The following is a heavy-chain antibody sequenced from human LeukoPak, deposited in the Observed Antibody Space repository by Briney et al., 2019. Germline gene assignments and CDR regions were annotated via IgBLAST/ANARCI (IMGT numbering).Heavy chain of an antibody. CDR1: GGSISSYY. V-gene: IGHV4-59*01. CDR3: ARGSGWGKDYYYYGMDV. CDR2: IYYSGST. Sequence: SETLSLTCTVSGGSISSYYWSWIRQPPGKGLEWIGYIYYSGSTNYNPSLKSRVTISVDTSKNQSSLKLSSVTAADTAVYYCARGSGWGKDYYYYGMDVWGQGTTVTVSS. D-gene: IGHD6-19*01. J-gene: IGHJ6*02.